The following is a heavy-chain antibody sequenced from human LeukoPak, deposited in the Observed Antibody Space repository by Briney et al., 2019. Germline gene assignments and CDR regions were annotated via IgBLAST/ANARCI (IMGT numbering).Heavy chain of an antibody. D-gene: IGHD3-22*01. V-gene: IGHV3-23*01. J-gene: IGHJ4*02. CDR3: AKGSYYDSSGSFYFDY. CDR2: ISGSGGTT. CDR1: GFTFSIYA. Sequence: GGSLRLSCAASGFTFSIYAMSWVRQAPGKGLEWVSVISGSGGTTNYADSVKGRFTISRDNSKNTLYLQMNSLRAEDTAAYYCAKGSYYDSSGSFYFDYWGQGTLVTVSS.